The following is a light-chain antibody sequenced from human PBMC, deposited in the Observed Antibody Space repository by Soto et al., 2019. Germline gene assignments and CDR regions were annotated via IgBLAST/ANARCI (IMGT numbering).Light chain of an antibody. J-gene: IGLJ3*02. CDR1: NRDVGSYNL. CDR2: EVR. Sequence: QSALTQPASVSGSPGQSITIACTGTNRDVGSYNLVSWYQQRPGEAPKLIISEVRNRPSGISYRFTGSKSGNTASLTMSGLQAEDEADYYCSSYTTTSTLVFGGGTKLTVL. V-gene: IGLV2-14*01. CDR3: SSYTTTSTLV.